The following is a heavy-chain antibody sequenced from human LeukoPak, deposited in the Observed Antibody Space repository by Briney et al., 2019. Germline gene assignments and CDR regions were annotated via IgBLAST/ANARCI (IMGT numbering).Heavy chain of an antibody. J-gene: IGHJ4*02. CDR3: AKGGSGYYSDFDY. CDR2: IYSGGNT. Sequence: GRSLRLSCAASGLTVSSNCMSWVRQAPGKGLEWVSFIYSGGNTYYADSVKGRFTISRDNSKNTLYLQMNSLRAEDTAVYYCAKGGSGYYSDFDYWGQGTLVTVSS. CDR1: GLTVSSNC. V-gene: IGHV3-53*01. D-gene: IGHD3-22*01.